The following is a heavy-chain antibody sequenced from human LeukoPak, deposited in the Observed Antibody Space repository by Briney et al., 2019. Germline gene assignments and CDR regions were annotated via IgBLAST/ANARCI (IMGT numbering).Heavy chain of an antibody. Sequence: GGSLRLSCAASGFILSNYWMHWVRQAPGKGLEWVAVISYDGSNKYYADSVKGRFTISRDNSKNTLYLQMNSLRAEDTAVYYCAKNGYGDSVSFDYWGQGTLVTVSS. CDR1: GFILSNYW. D-gene: IGHD4-17*01. CDR3: AKNGYGDSVSFDY. V-gene: IGHV3-30*18. J-gene: IGHJ4*02. CDR2: ISYDGSNK.